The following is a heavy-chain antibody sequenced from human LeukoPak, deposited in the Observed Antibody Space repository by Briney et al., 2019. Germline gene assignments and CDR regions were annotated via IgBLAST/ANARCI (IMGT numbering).Heavy chain of an antibody. CDR1: GDSVSSNSAA. CDR3: ARWAPRRYYYDSSGYNHYFDY. J-gene: IGHJ4*02. D-gene: IGHD3-22*01. V-gene: IGHV6-1*01. Sequence: SQTLSLTCAISGDSVSSNSAAWNWIRQSPSRGLEWLGRTYYRSKWYNDYAVSVKSRITINPDTSKNQFSLKLSSVTAADTAVYYCARWAPRRYYYDSSGYNHYFDYWGQGTLVTVSS. CDR2: TYYRSKWYN.